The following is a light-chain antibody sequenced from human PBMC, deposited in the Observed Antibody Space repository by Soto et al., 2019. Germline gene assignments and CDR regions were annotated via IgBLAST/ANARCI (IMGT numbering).Light chain of an antibody. CDR2: GNS. CDR3: QSYDSSRSGYVI. CDR1: SSNIGTPYD. Sequence: QSVLTQPPSVSGAPGQRVTISCTGSSSNIGTPYDVHWYQQLPGTAPKLLIYGNSNRPSGVPDRFSGSKSGTSASLAITGLRAEDEDDYYCQSYDSSRSGYVIFGGGTKVTVL. J-gene: IGLJ2*01. V-gene: IGLV1-40*01.